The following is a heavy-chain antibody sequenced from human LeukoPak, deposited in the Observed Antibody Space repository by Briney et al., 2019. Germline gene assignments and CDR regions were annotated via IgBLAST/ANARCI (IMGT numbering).Heavy chain of an antibody. V-gene: IGHV4-34*01. Sequence: PSETLSLTCAVYGGPFSGYYWSWIRQPPGKGLEWIGEINHSGSTNYNPSLKSRVTISVDTSKNQFSLKLSSVTAADTAVYYCARGNLNWGQGTLVTVSS. CDR3: ARGNLN. J-gene: IGHJ4*02. CDR1: GGPFSGYY. CDR2: INHSGST.